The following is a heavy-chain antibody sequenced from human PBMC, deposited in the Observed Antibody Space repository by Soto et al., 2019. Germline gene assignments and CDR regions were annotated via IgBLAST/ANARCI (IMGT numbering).Heavy chain of an antibody. D-gene: IGHD6-13*01. V-gene: IGHV4-30-4*01. CDR2: IYYSGST. Sequence: SETLSLTCTVSGGSISSGDYYWSWIRQPPGKGLEWIGYIYYSGSTYYNPSLKSRVTISVDTSKNQFSLKLSSVTAADTAVYYCARGGIAMFYYYYYGMDVWGQGXTVTVYS. CDR1: GGSISSGDYY. J-gene: IGHJ6*02. CDR3: ARGGIAMFYYYYYGMDV.